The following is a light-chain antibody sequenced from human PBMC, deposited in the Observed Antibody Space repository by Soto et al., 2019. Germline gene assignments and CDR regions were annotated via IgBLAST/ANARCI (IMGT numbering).Light chain of an antibody. CDR3: QQRSNWPLT. V-gene: IGKV3-11*01. CDR1: QSVTSY. J-gene: IGKJ4*01. Sequence: EILLTQSQATLSLSPVERATLXWRASQSVTSYLAWYQQKPGQAPRILIYDASNRATGIPARFSGSGSGTDFTLTISSLEPEDFAVYYCQQRSNWPLTFGGGTKVDIK. CDR2: DAS.